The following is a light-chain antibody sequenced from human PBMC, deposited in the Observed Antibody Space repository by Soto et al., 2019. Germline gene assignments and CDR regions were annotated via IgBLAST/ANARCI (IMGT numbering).Light chain of an antibody. CDR1: QSVSSN. Sequence: EIVFTQSPATLSVSPGERATLSCRASQSVSSNLAWYQQKPGQAPRLLIYGASTRATGIPARFSGSGSGTEFTLTISSLQSEDFAVYYCQQYNNWPPWTFLQGTKV. J-gene: IGKJ1*01. CDR3: QQYNNWPPWT. V-gene: IGKV3-15*01. CDR2: GAS.